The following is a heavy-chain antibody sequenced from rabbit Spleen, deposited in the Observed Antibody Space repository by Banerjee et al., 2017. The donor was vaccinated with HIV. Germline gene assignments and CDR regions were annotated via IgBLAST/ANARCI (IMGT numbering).Heavy chain of an antibody. CDR1: GFSFSSSYD. V-gene: IGHV1S40*01. D-gene: IGHD1-1*01. Sequence: QSLEESGGDLVKPGASLTLTCTASGFSFSSSYDICWVRQAPGKGLEWVACAYAGSSDSTYSATWAKGRFTISKTSSTTVTLQMTSLTVADTATYFCARDSSSSFSSYGMDLWGPGTLVTVS. J-gene: IGHJ6*01. CDR2: AYAGSSDST. CDR3: ARDSSSSFSSYGMDL.